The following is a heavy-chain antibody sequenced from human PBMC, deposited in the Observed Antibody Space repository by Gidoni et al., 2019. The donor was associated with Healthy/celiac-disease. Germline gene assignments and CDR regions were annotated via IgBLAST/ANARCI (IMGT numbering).Heavy chain of an antibody. CDR3: ARKGPTSFDY. V-gene: IGHV1-46*01. Sequence: QVQLVQSGAEVKKPGASVKVSCQASGYTFTSYYIHWVRQAPGQGLEWMGIINPRGGSTSYAQKFQGRVTMTRDTSTSTVYMELSSLRSEDTAVYYCARKGPTSFDYWGQGTLVTVSS. CDR2: INPRGGST. CDR1: GYTFTSYY. J-gene: IGHJ4*02.